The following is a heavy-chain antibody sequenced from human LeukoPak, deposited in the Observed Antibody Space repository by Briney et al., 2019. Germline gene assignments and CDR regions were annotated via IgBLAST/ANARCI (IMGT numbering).Heavy chain of an antibody. J-gene: IGHJ4*02. CDR2: ISSSGSTI. Sequence: GGSLRLSCAASGFTFSSYEMNWVRQAPGKGLEWVSYISSSGSTIYYADSVKGRFTISRDNSKNTLFLQMNSLRAEDTAVYYCAKGAMARGVLDYWGQGTLVTVSS. D-gene: IGHD3-10*01. V-gene: IGHV3-48*03. CDR1: GFTFSSYE. CDR3: AKGAMARGVLDY.